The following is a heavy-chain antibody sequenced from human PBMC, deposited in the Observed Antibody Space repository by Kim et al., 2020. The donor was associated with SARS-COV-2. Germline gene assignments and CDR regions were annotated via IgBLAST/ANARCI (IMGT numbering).Heavy chain of an antibody. J-gene: IGHJ4*01. CDR1: GFTFSRFT. CDR2: ICAGGGST. CDR3: AKNDGSATIYYVDY. D-gene: IGHD3-22*01. Sequence: GGSLRLSCAASGFTFSRFTIGWVRQAPGKGLEWVSAICAGGGSTYYADSVKGRLTISRDNSKNTVYLQMNNLRAEDTALYYCAKNDGSATIYYVDYWGHGTLVTVSS. V-gene: IGHV3-23*01.